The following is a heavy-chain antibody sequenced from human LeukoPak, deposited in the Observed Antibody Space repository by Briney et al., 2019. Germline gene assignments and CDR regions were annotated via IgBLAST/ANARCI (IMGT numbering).Heavy chain of an antibody. CDR1: GFTFSSYS. Sequence: GGSLRLSCAASGFTFSSYSMNWVRQAPGKGLEWVSVISGSGGSTYYADSVKGRFTISRDNSKNTLYLQMNSLRAADTAVYYCARSLDSSSLYYYFDYWGQGTLVTVSS. V-gene: IGHV3-23*01. CDR2: ISGSGGST. J-gene: IGHJ4*02. D-gene: IGHD6-13*01. CDR3: ARSLDSSSLYYYFDY.